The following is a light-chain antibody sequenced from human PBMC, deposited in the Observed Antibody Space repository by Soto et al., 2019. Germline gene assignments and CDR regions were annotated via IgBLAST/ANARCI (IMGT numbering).Light chain of an antibody. J-gene: IGLJ1*01. Sequence: QSVLTQPPSASGTPGQRFTISCSGTSSNVGGNPVNWYQHLPTTAPNLLIFTNTQRPSGVPDRFSGSKSGTSASLAISGLQSEDEADYYCASWDDSLNGPVFGTGTKLTVL. V-gene: IGLV1-44*01. CDR2: TNT. CDR1: SSNVGGNP. CDR3: ASWDDSLNGPV.